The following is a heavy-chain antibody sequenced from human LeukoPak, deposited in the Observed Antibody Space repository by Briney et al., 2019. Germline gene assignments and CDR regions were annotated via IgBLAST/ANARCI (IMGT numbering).Heavy chain of an antibody. V-gene: IGHV4-59*12. CDR1: GGSISSYY. J-gene: IGHJ5*02. CDR3: ARGKAARPKINWFDP. D-gene: IGHD6-6*01. CDR2: IYYSGST. Sequence: PSETLSLTCTVSGGSISSYYWSWIRQPPGKGLEWIGYIYYSGSTNYNPSLKSRVTISVDTSKNQFSLKLSSVTAADTAVYYCARGKAARPKINWFDPWGQGTLVTVSS.